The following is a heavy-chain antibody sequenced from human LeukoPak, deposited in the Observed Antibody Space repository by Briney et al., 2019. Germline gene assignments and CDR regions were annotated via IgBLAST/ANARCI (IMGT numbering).Heavy chain of an antibody. CDR1: GGTFSIYA. V-gene: IGHV1-69*13. J-gene: IGHJ6*02. CDR2: IIPIFGTA. CDR3: ARGATREMATPYYYGMDV. Sequence: SVKVSCKASGGTFSIYAISWVRQAPGQGLEWMGGIIPIFGTANYAQKFQGRVTITADESTSTAYMELSSLRSEDTAVYYCARGATREMATPYYYGMDVWGQGTTVTVSS. D-gene: IGHD5-24*01.